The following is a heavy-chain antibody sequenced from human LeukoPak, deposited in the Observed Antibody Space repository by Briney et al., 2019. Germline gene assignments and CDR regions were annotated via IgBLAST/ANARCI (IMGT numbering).Heavy chain of an antibody. D-gene: IGHD2-21*01. V-gene: IGHV3-30*18. Sequence: GGSLRLSCAASGFMFSDYGMHWVRQAPGKGLEWVAVISNDGSIIYYADSVKGRFTISRDNSKNTLHLQMNSLRPDDTAVYYCAKDGPYCGGITCYFRYFDLWGRGTLVTVSP. J-gene: IGHJ2*01. CDR3: AKDGPYCGGITCYFRYFDL. CDR1: GFMFSDYG. CDR2: ISNDGSII.